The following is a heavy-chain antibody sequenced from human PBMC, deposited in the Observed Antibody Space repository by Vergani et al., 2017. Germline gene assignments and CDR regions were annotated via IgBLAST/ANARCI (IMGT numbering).Heavy chain of an antibody. J-gene: IGHJ4*01. CDR3: AGDTHSWQRADR. CDR1: GFSVTDYN. Sequence: QAQLQESGPGLVKPSETLSLTCHVFGFSVTDYNCNWIRQAPGKGLEWIGSLSTTGGATHANHNPSLKSRVSISLDTSKSQFSLRLTSVTAADSAFYYCAGDTHSWQRADRWGQGLLVSVSS. D-gene: IGHD6-13*01. CDR2: STTGGATHA. V-gene: IGHV4-59*02.